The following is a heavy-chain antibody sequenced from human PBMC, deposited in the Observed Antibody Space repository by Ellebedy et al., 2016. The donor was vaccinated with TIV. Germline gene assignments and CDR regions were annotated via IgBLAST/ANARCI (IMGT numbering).Heavy chain of an antibody. J-gene: IGHJ5*02. CDR3: AKRCSSGWPQFDP. V-gene: IGHV3-30*02. D-gene: IGHD6-19*01. CDR2: IRYDGSNK. CDR1: GFTFSSYG. Sequence: GESLKISCAASGFTFSSYGMHWVRQAPGKGLEWVAFIRYDGSNKYYADSVKGRFTISRDNSKNTLYLQMNSLRAEDTAVYYCAKRCSSGWPQFDPWGQGTLVTVSS.